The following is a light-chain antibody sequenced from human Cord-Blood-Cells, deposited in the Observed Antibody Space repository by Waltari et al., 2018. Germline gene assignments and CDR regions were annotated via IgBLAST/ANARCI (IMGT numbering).Light chain of an antibody. V-gene: IGKV2-28*01. CDR2: LGS. CDR3: MQALQILFT. Sequence: DIVMTQSPLSLPVTPGEPASISCRSSQSLLHSNGYNYLDLYLQKPGQAPQLLLYLGSNQASGVPDRFSGSGSVTDFTLKISRVEAEDVGVYYCMQALQILFTFGPGTKVDIK. J-gene: IGKJ3*01. CDR1: QSLLHSNGYNY.